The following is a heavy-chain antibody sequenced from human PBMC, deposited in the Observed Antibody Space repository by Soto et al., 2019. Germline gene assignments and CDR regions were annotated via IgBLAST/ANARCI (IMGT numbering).Heavy chain of an antibody. J-gene: IGHJ4*02. D-gene: IGHD3-10*01. CDR3: ARESERGGYFDY. CDR2: ISYDGGTK. CDR1: GXTVTHYA. V-gene: IGHV3-30-3*01. Sequence: LRHTCASSGXTVTHYAMHGVRQAPGKGLELVAFISYDGGTKYYADSVKGRFTISRNNYKNTLFLQMDSIIPKDKAVYFCARESERGGYFDYWGQGTLVTVS.